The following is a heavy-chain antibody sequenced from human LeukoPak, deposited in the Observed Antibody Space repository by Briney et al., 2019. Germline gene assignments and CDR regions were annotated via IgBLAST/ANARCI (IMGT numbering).Heavy chain of an antibody. J-gene: IGHJ4*02. Sequence: SETLSLTCTVAGGSISSYYWSWIRQSPGKGLEWIGYIYYSGSTNYNPSLKSRVTISVDTSKNQFSLKLSSVTAADTAVYYCARWGGYYDSSGYFPYFDYWGQGTLVTVSS. CDR1: GGSISSYY. V-gene: IGHV4-59*01. CDR3: ARWGGYYDSSGYFPYFDY. D-gene: IGHD3-22*01. CDR2: IYYSGST.